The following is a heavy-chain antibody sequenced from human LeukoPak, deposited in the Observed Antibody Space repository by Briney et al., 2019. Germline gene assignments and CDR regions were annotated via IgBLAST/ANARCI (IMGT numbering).Heavy chain of an antibody. D-gene: IGHD2-15*01. J-gene: IGHJ3*02. CDR3: AKGFGYSPDDAFDI. CDR2: ISNSGFTT. V-gene: IGHV3-23*01. CDR1: GFTLSDYY. Sequence: GGSLRLSCAASGFTLSDYYVSWIRQAPGKGLEWVAFISNSGFTTYYADSMKGRFTVSRDNSKNTLYLQMNSLRAEDTAVYYCAKGFGYSPDDAFDIWGQGTMVTVSS.